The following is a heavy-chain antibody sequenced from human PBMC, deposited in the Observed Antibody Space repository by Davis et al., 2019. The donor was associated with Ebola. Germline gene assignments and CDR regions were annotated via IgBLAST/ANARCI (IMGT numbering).Heavy chain of an antibody. D-gene: IGHD2-15*01. CDR3: ARLPGLYCSGGSCYSVFDY. CDR2: INYIGTT. CDR1: GGSVSSGDHY. Sequence: PSETLSLSCAVSGGSVSSGDHYWSWIRQPPGKGLEWIASINYIGTTTYNPSLKRRLTTSFDTSKNHFSLTLTAVTAADTAVYYCARLPGLYCSGGSCYSVFDYWGPGALVTVSS. V-gene: IGHV4-61*03. J-gene: IGHJ4*02.